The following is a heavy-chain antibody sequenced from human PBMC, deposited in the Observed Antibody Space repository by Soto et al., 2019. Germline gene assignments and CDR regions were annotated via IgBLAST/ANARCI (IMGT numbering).Heavy chain of an antibody. CDR3: AKDLRGIVVVQAAIRDTA. CDR1: GFTFSSYA. J-gene: IGHJ4*02. D-gene: IGHD2-2*02. Sequence: GSLRLSCAASGFTFSSYAMSWVRQAPGKGLEWVSAISGSGGSTYYADSVKGRFTISRDNSKNTLYLQMNSLRAEDTAVYYCAKDLRGIVVVQAAIRDTAWGQGTLVTVSS. CDR2: ISGSGGST. V-gene: IGHV3-23*01.